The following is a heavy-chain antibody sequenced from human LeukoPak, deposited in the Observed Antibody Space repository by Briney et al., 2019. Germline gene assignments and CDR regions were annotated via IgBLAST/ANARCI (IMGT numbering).Heavy chain of an antibody. V-gene: IGHV4-39*07. CDR3: ARSIFGLVDY. D-gene: IGHD3/OR15-3a*01. CDR1: GGSISSSSYY. CDR2: INHSGST. Sequence: SETLSLTCTVSGGSISSSSYYWSWIRQPPGKGLEWIGEINHSGSTNYNPSLKSRVTISVDTSKNQFSLKLSSVTAADTAVYYCARSIFGLVDYWGQGTLVTVSS. J-gene: IGHJ4*02.